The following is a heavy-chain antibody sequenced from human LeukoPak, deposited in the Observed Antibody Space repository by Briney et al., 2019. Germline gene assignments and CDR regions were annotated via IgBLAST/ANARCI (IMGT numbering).Heavy chain of an antibody. CDR1: GHSFTNYW. D-gene: IGHD2/OR15-2a*01. J-gene: IGHJ4*02. Sequence: GESLKISCKGSGHSFTNYWIGWVRQMPGKGLEWMGNIYPGDSDTRYSPCFQGQVTISGDKSISTAYLQWSSLKASDTAIYYCVRHRGLNSAAFYFDSWGQGTLVTVSS. CDR3: VRHRGLNSAAFYFDS. CDR2: IYPGDSDT. V-gene: IGHV5-51*01.